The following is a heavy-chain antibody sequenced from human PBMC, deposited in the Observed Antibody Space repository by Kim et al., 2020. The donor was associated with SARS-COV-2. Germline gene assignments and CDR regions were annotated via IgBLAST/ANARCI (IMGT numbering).Heavy chain of an antibody. CDR2: ISYDGSNK. J-gene: IGHJ6*02. Sequence: GGSLRLSCAASGFTFSSYGMHWVRQAPGKGLEWVAVISYDGSNKYYADSVKGRFTISRDNSKNTLYLQMNSLRAEDTAVYYCAKDLFRDLPDTFIGMDVWGQGTTVTVSS. V-gene: IGHV3-30*18. CDR1: GFTFSSYG. D-gene: IGHD3-16*01. CDR3: AKDLFRDLPDTFIGMDV.